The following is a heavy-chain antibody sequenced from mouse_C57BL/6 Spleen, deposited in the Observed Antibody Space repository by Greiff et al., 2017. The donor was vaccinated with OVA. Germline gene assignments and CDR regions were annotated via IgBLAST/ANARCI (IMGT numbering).Heavy chain of an antibody. CDR1: GYSITSGYY. CDR3: ARDSDGGYFDY. J-gene: IGHJ2*01. CDR2: ISYDGSN. Sequence: EVQLVESGPGLVKPSQSLSLTCSVTGYSITSGYYWNWIRQFPGNKLEWMGYISYDGSNNYNPSLKNRISITRDTSKNQFFLKLNSVTTEDTATYYCARDSDGGYFDYWGQGTTLTVSS. V-gene: IGHV3-6*01.